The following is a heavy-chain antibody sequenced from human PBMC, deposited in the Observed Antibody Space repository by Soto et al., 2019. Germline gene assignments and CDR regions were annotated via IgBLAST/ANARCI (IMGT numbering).Heavy chain of an antibody. V-gene: IGHV1-18*01. CDR3: ARDIQWYVCSTSCPYYYGMDV. CDR2: ISSYNGDT. CDR1: GYTFTRSG. J-gene: IGHJ6*02. Sequence: ASVKVSCKASGYTFTRSGISWARQAPGQGPEWMGWISSYNGDTKYAQTFQGRVTITRDTSTSTAYMELSSLRSDDTAVYYCARDIQWYVCSTSCPYYYGMDVWGQGTTVPVSS. D-gene: IGHD2-2*01.